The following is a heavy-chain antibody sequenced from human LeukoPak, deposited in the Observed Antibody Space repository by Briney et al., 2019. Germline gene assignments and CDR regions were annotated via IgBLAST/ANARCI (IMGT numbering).Heavy chain of an antibody. CDR1: GYTFTSYD. D-gene: IGHD2-15*01. Sequence: ASVKVSCKASGYTFTSYDINWVRQATGQGLEWMGWMNPNSGNTGYAQKFQGRVTMTRNTSISTAYMELSSLRSEDTAVHYCARSGYCSGGSCYGWFDPWGQGTLVTVSS. J-gene: IGHJ5*02. V-gene: IGHV1-8*01. CDR3: ARSGYCSGGSCYGWFDP. CDR2: MNPNSGNT.